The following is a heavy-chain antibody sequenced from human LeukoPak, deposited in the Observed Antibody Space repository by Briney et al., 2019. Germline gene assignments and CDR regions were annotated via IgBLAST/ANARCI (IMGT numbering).Heavy chain of an antibody. CDR3: ARVHSYGTGTTPYFDY. V-gene: IGHV6-1*01. Sequence: SQTLSLTFAISGDSVSSNSAAWNWLRQSPSRGLEWLGRTYYRSKWYNDYAVSVKSRITINPDTSKNQFSLQLNSVTPEDTAVYYCARVHSYGTGTTPYFDYWGQGTLVTVSS. CDR1: GDSVSSNSAA. CDR2: TYYRSKWYN. D-gene: IGHD1-1*01. J-gene: IGHJ4*02.